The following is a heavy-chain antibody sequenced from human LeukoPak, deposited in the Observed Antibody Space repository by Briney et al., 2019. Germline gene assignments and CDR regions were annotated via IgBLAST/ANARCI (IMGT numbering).Heavy chain of an antibody. CDR2: IKKDGSEK. CDR3: AREYEGGVDY. J-gene: IGHJ4*02. Sequence: PGGSLRLSCAASGFTFSIYWMSWVRQAPGKGLEWVANIKKDGSEKYHADSVKGRFSISRDNARNSLYLQMNSLRAEDTAVYYCAREYEGGVDYWGRGTLVTVSA. CDR1: GFTFSIYW. V-gene: IGHV3-7*05. D-gene: IGHD2-8*01.